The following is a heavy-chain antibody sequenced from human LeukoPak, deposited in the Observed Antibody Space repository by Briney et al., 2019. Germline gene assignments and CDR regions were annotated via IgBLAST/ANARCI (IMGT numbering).Heavy chain of an antibody. J-gene: IGHJ4*02. D-gene: IGHD3-16*01. CDR1: GGSISSGGYY. Sequence: SETLSLTCTVSGGSISSGGYYWSWIRQHPGKGLEWIGYIYYSGSTYYNPSLKSRVTISVDTSKSQCSLKLSSVPAAVTAVYYFARDGGYFDYWGQGTLVTVSS. V-gene: IGHV4-31*03. CDR2: IYYSGST. CDR3: ARDGGYFDY.